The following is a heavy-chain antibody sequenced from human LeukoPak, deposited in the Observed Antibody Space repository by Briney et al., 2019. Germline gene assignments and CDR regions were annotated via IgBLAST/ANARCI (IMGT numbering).Heavy chain of an antibody. Sequence: GGSLRLSCAASGFTFSSYSMNWVRQAPGKGLEWVSSISSSGSYIYYADSVKGRFTISRDNAKNSLYLQMNSLRAEDTAVYYCARDRDSSGWYPRADYYGMDVWGQGTTVTVSS. CDR3: ARDRDSSGWYPRADYYGMDV. V-gene: IGHV3-21*01. J-gene: IGHJ6*02. CDR1: GFTFSSYS. CDR2: ISSSGSYI. D-gene: IGHD6-19*01.